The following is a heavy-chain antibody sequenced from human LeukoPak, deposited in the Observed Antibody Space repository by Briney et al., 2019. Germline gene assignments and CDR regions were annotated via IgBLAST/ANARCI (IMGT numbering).Heavy chain of an antibody. CDR1: GYTFTGYY. CDR3: ARDLFQQQLTLLWLDP. CDR2: INPNSGGT. J-gene: IGHJ5*02. V-gene: IGHV1-2*02. Sequence: ASVKVSCKASGYTFTGYYMHWVRQAPGQGLEWMGWINPNSGGTNYAQKFQGRVTMTRDTSISTAYMELSRLRSDDTAVYYYARDLFQQQLTLLWLDPWGQGTLVTVSS. D-gene: IGHD6-13*01.